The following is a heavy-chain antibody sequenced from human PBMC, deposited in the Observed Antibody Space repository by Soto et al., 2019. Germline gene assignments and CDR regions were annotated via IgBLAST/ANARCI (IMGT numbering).Heavy chain of an antibody. D-gene: IGHD3-10*01. CDR2: IYYSGST. CDR3: ASQLLWFGETKGCFDY. CDR1: GGSISSSSYY. V-gene: IGHV4-39*01. Sequence: QLQLQESGPGLVKPSETLSLTCTVSGGSISSSSYYWGWIRQPPGKGLEWIGSIYYSGSTYYNPSLKSRVTISVDTSKNQFSLKLSSVTAADTAVYYCASQLLWFGETKGCFDYWGQGTLVTVSS. J-gene: IGHJ4*02.